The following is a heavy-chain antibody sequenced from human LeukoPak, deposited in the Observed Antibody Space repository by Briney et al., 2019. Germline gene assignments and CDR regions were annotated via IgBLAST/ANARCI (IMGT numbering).Heavy chain of an antibody. D-gene: IGHD6-13*01. CDR2: LSSGSDSI. CDR1: GFTFNTYT. Sequence: GGSLRLSCAASGFTFNTYTMNWVRQAPGKGLEWISCLSSGSDSIFYADSVKGRFTISRDNSKNTLYLQMNSLRAEDTAVYYCAKDGQQQHPDYYYYYYMDVWGKGATVTVSS. CDR3: AKDGQQQHPDYYYYYYMDV. J-gene: IGHJ6*03. V-gene: IGHV3-48*01.